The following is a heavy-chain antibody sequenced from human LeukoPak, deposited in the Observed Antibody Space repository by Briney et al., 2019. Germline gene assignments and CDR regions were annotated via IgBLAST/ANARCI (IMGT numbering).Heavy chain of an antibody. Sequence: GASVKVSCKASGYTLTSFSVSWVRQAPGQGLEWMGWISAYNGDTNYAQKLQGRVTMTTDTSTNTAYMELRSLRSDDTAVYYCARGDCSGGSCFLPEYFQHWGQGTLVTVSP. V-gene: IGHV1-18*01. CDR3: ARGDCSGGSCFLPEYFQH. D-gene: IGHD2-15*01. CDR2: ISAYNGDT. CDR1: GYTLTSFS. J-gene: IGHJ1*01.